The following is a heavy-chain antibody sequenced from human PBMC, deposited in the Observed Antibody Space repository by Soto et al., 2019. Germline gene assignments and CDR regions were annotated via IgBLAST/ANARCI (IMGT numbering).Heavy chain of an antibody. D-gene: IGHD1-1*01. Sequence: PSETLALNCSVSPGYDSTSNWCLFPRPASQTLERIGRIFPNGNTDYSPSLKSRVTLSVDTSKNQISLNLTSVTAADMAVYYCAREGSLRAYNFAIGIQLWSCCRWGQGLPGTVGS. CDR2: IFPNGNT. V-gene: IGHV4-4*07. CDR1: PGYDSTSN. CDR3: AREGSLRAYNFAIGIQLWSCCR. J-gene: IGHJ4*02.